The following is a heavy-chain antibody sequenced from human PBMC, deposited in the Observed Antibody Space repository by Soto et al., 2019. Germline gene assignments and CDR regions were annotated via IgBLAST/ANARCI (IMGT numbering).Heavy chain of an antibody. CDR1: GFTFNTYN. V-gene: IGHV3-48*01. Sequence: GGSLRLSCAASGFTFNTYNMNWVRQAPGKGLEWVSYISDSSSTIHYTDSVKGRFTISRDNAKNSLYLQMNSLRAEDTAVYYCARSTIAPHLFMYPFDSWGQGTLVTVSS. D-gene: IGHD6-6*01. CDR2: ISDSSSTI. J-gene: IGHJ4*01. CDR3: ARSTIAPHLFMYPFDS.